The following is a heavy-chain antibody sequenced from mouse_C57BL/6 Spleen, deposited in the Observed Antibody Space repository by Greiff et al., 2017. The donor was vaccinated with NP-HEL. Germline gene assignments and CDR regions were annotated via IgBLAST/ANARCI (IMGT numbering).Heavy chain of an antibody. CDR3: ARSGVPYWYFDV. J-gene: IGHJ1*03. CDR1: GYTFTSYW. CDR2: IDPSDSYT. Sequence: QVQLQQPGAELVMPGASVKLSCKASGYTFTSYWMHWVKQRPGQGLEWIGEIDPSDSYTNYNQKFKGKSTLTVDKSSSTAYMQLSSLTSEDSAVYYCARSGVPYWYFDVWGTGTTVTVSS. V-gene: IGHV1-69*01. D-gene: IGHD3-1*01.